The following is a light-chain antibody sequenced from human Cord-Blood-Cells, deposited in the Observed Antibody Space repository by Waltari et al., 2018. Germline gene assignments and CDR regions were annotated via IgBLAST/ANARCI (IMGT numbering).Light chain of an antibody. CDR3: QQYYSTRT. CDR2: WAS. V-gene: IGKV4-1*01. CDR1: QSVLYSSNNKNY. J-gene: IGKJ1*01. Sequence: DIVMTQSPDSLAVSLGEGATINCKSSQSVLYSSNNKNYLAWYQQKPGQPPKLLIYWASTRESGVPDRFSGSGSGTDFTLTISSLQAEDVAVYYCQQYYSTRTFGQGP.